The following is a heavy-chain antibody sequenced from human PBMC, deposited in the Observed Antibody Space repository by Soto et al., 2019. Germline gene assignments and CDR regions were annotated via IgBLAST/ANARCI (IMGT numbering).Heavy chain of an antibody. CDR3: AKPGGLGATADFAY. CDR1: GFTFSSYG. Sequence: PGGSLRLSCAASGFTFSSYGMDWVRQAPGKGLEWVAVISYDGSNKYYADSVKGRFTISRDNSKNTLYLQMNSLRAEDTAVYYCAKPGGLGATADFAYWXQGTLVTVSS. D-gene: IGHD1-26*01. CDR2: ISYDGSNK. V-gene: IGHV3-30*18. J-gene: IGHJ4*02.